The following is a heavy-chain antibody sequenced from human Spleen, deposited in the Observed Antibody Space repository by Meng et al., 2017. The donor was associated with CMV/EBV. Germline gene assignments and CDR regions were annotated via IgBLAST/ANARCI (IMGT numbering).Heavy chain of an antibody. D-gene: IGHD1-26*01. CDR3: TKIRLGWFDP. J-gene: IGHJ5*02. Sequence: SCMASGYTFTADYMHWVRQAPGPGLEWVGWINPKSGATNYAQKFRGRVTMTRDTSISTAYMELNRLTSDDTAVYFCTKIRLGWFDPWGQGTLVTVSS. V-gene: IGHV1-2*02. CDR2: INPKSGAT. CDR1: GYTFTADY.